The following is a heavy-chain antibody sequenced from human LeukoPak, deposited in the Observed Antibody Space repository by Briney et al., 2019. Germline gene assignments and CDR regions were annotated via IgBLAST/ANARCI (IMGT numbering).Heavy chain of an antibody. V-gene: IGHV4-59*08. CDR3: AGDKHFSTFAY. CDR1: GDSISTYY. Sequence: SETLSLTCTVSGDSISTYYWSWIRQPPGKGLEWIGYIDYSGSTNYNPSLKSRVTISVDTSKNQFSLKLSSVTAADTAMYYCAGDKHFSTFAYWGQGTLVTVSS. CDR2: IDYSGST. D-gene: IGHD2-21*02. J-gene: IGHJ4*02.